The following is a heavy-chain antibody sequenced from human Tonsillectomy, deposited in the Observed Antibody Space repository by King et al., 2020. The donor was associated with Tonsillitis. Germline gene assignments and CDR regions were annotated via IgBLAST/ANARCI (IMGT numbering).Heavy chain of an antibody. J-gene: IGHJ6*03. Sequence: VQLLESGGGLVQPGVSLRLSCAASGFTVSSNYMSWVRQAPGKGLEWVSSIYGGGSTYYGDSVKGRFTVSRHNSKITLYLQMNSLRHEDTAVYYCASSVAARDGYYYYMDVWGKGTTVTVSS. V-gene: IGHV3-53*04. CDR1: GFTVSSNY. D-gene: IGHD6-6*01. CDR3: ASSVAARDGYYYYMDV. CDR2: IYGGGST.